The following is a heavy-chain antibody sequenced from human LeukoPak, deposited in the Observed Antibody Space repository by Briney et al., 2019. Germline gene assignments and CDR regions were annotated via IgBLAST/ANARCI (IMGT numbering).Heavy chain of an antibody. CDR3: ARRAVAATIYYGMDV. Sequence: GESLKISCKGSGYSFTTYWIGWVRQMPGKGLEWMGIIYPGDSDTRYSPSFQGQVTISADKSISTAYLQWSSLKASDTAMYYCARRAVAATIYYGMDVWGQGTTVTVSS. D-gene: IGHD6-19*01. V-gene: IGHV5-51*01. CDR1: GYSFTTYW. J-gene: IGHJ6*02. CDR2: IYPGDSDT.